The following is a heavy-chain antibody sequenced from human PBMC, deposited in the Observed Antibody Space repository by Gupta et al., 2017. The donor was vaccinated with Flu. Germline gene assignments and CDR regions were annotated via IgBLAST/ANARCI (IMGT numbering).Heavy chain of an antibody. CDR1: GGSVNVFSYF. J-gene: IGHJ4*02. D-gene: IGHD1-7*01. Sequence: QLRESGPRLPKPSQTLSLTCSVSGGSVNVFSYFWSWIRQHPEKGLEWIGYVHSSGNTYYNPSLRSRLMMSIDTSKNEFSLEVTSVTAADTAMYYCARRGTYYFDFWGQGALVTVSS. V-gene: IGHV4-31*03. CDR2: VHSSGNT. CDR3: ARRGTYYFDF.